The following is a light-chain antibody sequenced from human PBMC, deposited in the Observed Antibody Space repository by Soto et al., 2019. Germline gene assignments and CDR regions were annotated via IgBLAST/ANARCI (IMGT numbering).Light chain of an antibody. CDR1: QSISSW. Sequence: DIQMTQSPSTLSASVGDRVTITCRASQSISSWLAWYQQKPGKAPKLLIYKASSLESGVPSRFSGSGSGTEFTLTISSLPPDDFATYYCQQYNSYWTFGHGTKVEIK. CDR3: QQYNSYWT. V-gene: IGKV1-5*03. J-gene: IGKJ1*01. CDR2: KAS.